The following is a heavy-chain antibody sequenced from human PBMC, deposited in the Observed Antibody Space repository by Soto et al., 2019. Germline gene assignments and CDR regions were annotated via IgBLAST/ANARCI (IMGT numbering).Heavy chain of an antibody. V-gene: IGHV5-51*01. CDR2: IYPGDSDT. Sequence: PGESLKISCKGSGYSFTSYWIGWVRQMPGKGLECMGIIYPGDSDTRYSPSFQGQVTILADKSISTAYLQWSSLKASDTAMYYCAGGGVRGVITRTRDYYGMDVWGQGTTVTVSS. J-gene: IGHJ6*02. CDR3: AGGGVRGVITRTRDYYGMDV. D-gene: IGHD3-10*01. CDR1: GYSFTSYW.